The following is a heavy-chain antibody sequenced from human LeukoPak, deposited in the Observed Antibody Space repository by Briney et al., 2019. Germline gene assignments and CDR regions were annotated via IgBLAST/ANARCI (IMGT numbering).Heavy chain of an antibody. Sequence: SQTLSLTSTVSGGSISSGGYYWGWIRQPPGKGLEWIGSIYYSGSAYYNPSLRSRVTISVDTSKNQFSLKLSSVTAADTAVYYCARDRVWFGELRSPNWFDPWGQGTLVTVSS. J-gene: IGHJ5*02. CDR2: IYYSGSA. CDR1: GGSISSGGYY. V-gene: IGHV4-39*07. CDR3: ARDRVWFGELRSPNWFDP. D-gene: IGHD3-10*01.